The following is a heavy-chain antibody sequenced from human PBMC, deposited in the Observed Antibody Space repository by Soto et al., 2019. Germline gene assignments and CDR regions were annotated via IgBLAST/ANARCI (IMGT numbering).Heavy chain of an antibody. J-gene: IGHJ4*02. CDR3: AKSPVSTMVRGVISDYFDY. D-gene: IGHD3-10*01. V-gene: IGHV3-23*01. CDR1: GFTFSSYA. Sequence: PGGFLRLSCAASGFTFSSYAMSWVRQAPGKGLEWVSAISGSGGSTYYADSVKGRFTISRDNSKNTLYLQMNSLRAEDTAVYYCAKSPVSTMVRGVISDYFDYWGQGTLVTVSS. CDR2: ISGSGGST.